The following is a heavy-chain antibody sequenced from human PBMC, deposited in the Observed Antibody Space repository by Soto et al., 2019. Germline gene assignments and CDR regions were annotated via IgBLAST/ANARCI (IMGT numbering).Heavy chain of an antibody. CDR3: ARTYYYGSGSLYGMDV. CDR1: GGSFSGYY. D-gene: IGHD3-10*01. CDR2: INHSGST. J-gene: IGHJ6*02. Sequence: SETLSLTCAVYGGSFSGYYWTWIRQPPGTGLEWIGEINHSGSTNHNPSLKSRVTISVDTSKNQFSLKLSSVTAADTAVYYCARTYYYGSGSLYGMDVWGQGTTVT. V-gene: IGHV4-34*01.